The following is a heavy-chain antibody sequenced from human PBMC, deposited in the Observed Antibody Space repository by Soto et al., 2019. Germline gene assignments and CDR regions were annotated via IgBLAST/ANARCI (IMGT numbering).Heavy chain of an antibody. V-gene: IGHV4-4*02. CDR1: GDSISNSRW. J-gene: IGHJ3*01. D-gene: IGHD6-19*01. Sequence: QVQLQESGPGLVKPSGTLSLTCAVSGDSISNSRWWTWVRQPPGKGLEWIGDIFHSGDTNYNPSLTSRVFISVDKSQNQFSLKVSSVTAADTAVYYCAYSTGWYRHDVWGQGTLVTVSS. CDR2: IFHSGDT. CDR3: AYSTGWYRHDV.